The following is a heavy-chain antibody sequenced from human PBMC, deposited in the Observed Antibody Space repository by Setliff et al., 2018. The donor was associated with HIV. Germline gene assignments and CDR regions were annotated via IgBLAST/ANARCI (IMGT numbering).Heavy chain of an antibody. CDR1: GYNFGSYF. V-gene: IGHV1-24*01. D-gene: IGHD3-22*01. CDR3: AAGGYDSSGYFPPLFDY. Sequence: ASVKVSCKASGYNFGSYFMHWVRQAPGKGLEWMGGFDPEDGETIYAQKFQGRVTMTEDTSTDTAYMELSSLRSEDTAVYYCAAGGYDSSGYFPPLFDYWGQGTLVTVSS. CDR2: FDPEDGET. J-gene: IGHJ4*02.